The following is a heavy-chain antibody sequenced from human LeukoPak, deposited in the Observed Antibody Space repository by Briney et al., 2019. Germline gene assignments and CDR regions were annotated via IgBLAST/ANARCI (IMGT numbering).Heavy chain of an antibody. V-gene: IGHV3-23*01. CDR2: ISGSDSST. Sequence: PGGSLRLSCAASGFTLTYFTMTWVRQAPGKGLEWVSGISGSDSSTYSADSVKGWFTISRDDSQNTLYLHMNSLRAEDTAIYYCARVSALRSSGWFGVFDFWGQGTQVTVSS. CDR1: GFTLTYFT. J-gene: IGHJ4*02. CDR3: ARVSALRSSGWFGVFDF. D-gene: IGHD6-19*01.